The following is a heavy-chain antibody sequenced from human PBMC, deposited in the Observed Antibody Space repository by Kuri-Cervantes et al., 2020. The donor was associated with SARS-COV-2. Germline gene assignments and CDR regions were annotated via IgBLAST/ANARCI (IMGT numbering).Heavy chain of an antibody. CDR3: AKDRYQLLPPDAFDI. V-gene: IGHV3-23*01. Sequence: LSLTCAASGFTFSTYAMSWVRQAPGKGLEWVSGISGSGSNTHYADSVKGRFTISRDNSKNTLDLQINSLRGEDTAVYYCAKDRYQLLPPDAFDIWGQGTMVTVSS. J-gene: IGHJ3*02. CDR1: GFTFSTYA. CDR2: ISGSGSNT. D-gene: IGHD2-2*01.